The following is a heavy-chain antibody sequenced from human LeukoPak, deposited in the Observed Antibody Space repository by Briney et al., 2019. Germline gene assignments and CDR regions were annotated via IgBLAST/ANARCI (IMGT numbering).Heavy chain of an antibody. J-gene: IGHJ4*02. CDR3: ARGWNSGYDYDYFDY. CDR2: INHSGST. D-gene: IGHD5-12*01. V-gene: IGHV4-34*01. Sequence: PSETLSLTCAVYGGSFSGYYWSWIRQPPGKGLEWIGEINHSGSTNYNPSLKSRVTISVDTSKNQFSLKLSSVTAADTAVYYCARGWNSGYDYDYFDYWGQGTLVTVSS. CDR1: GGSFSGYY.